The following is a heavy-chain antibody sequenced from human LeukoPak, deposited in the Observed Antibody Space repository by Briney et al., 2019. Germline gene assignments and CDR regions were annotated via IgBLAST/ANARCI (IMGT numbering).Heavy chain of an antibody. CDR1: GGTFSSYA. V-gene: IGHV1-69*05. CDR3: ARHPYCSGGSCLDCYYYYMDV. CDR2: IIPIFGTA. Sequence: ASVKVSCKASGGTFSSYAISWVRQAPGQGLEWMGGIIPIFGTANYAQKFQGRVTITTDESTSTAYMELSRLKSEDTAVYYCARHPYCSGGSCLDCYYYYMDVWGKGTTVTVSS. J-gene: IGHJ6*03. D-gene: IGHD2-15*01.